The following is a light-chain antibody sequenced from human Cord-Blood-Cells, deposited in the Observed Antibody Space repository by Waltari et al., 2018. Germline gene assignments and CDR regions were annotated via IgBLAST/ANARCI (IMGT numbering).Light chain of an antibody. CDR3: SSYTSSSRV. Sequence: QSALTQPASVSGAPGQSITTPCTGPSTDVGGYNYVSWYQQHPGKAPNLTIYAVSNRPSGVSKRFSGSKSGNTASLTISGLQAEDEADYYCSSYTSSSRVFGGGTKLTVL. V-gene: IGLV2-14*01. J-gene: IGLJ2*01. CDR2: AVS. CDR1: STDVGGYNY.